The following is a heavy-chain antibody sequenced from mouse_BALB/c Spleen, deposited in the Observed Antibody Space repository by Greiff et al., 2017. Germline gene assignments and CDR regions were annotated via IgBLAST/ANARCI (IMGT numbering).Heavy chain of an antibody. CDR1: GFSLTSYG. D-gene: IGHD1-1*01. J-gene: IGHJ4*01. CDR3: ARNGYYYGSSTHYYAMDY. Sequence: QVQLKESGPGLVQPSQSLSITCTVSGFSLTSYGVHWVRQSPGKGLEWLGVIWSGGSTDYNAAFISRLSISKDNPKSQVFFKMNSLQADDTAIYYCARNGYYYGSSTHYYAMDYWGQGTSVTVSS. V-gene: IGHV2-4-1*01. CDR2: IWSGGST.